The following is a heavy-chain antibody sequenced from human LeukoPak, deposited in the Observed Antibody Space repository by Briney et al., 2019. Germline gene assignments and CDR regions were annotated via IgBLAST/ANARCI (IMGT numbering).Heavy chain of an antibody. V-gene: IGHV3-21*01. CDR2: ISSSSSYI. D-gene: IGHD4-11*01. J-gene: IGHJ6*02. Sequence: PGGSLRLSCEVSGFSVSGDYMSWVRQAPGKGLEWVSSISSSSSYIYYADSVKGRFTISRDNAKNSLYLQMNSLRAEDTAVYYCARDGNPTVTTPEKVYYGMDVWGQGTTVTVSS. CDR3: ARDGNPTVTTPEKVYYGMDV. CDR1: GFSVSGDY.